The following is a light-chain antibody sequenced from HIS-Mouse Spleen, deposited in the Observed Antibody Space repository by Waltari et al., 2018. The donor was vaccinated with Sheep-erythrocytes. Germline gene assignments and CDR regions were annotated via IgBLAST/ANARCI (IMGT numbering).Light chain of an antibody. V-gene: IGLV3-1*01. CDR2: QDR. CDR3: QAWDSSTVV. CDR1: KLGDKY. Sequence: SYELTQPPSVSVSPGQTASITCSGDKLGDKYACWYQQKPGHSPVLVIYQDRKRPSGIPERLSGSNSGNTATLTISGTQAMDEADYYCQAWDSSTVVFGGGTKLTVL. J-gene: IGLJ2*01.